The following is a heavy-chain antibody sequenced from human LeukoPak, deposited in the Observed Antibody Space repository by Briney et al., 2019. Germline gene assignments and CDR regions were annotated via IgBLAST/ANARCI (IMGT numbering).Heavy chain of an antibody. Sequence: GRSLRHSCAASGFTFSSYGMHWVRQAPGKGLEWVAVIWYDGSNKYYADSVKGRFTISRDNSKNTLYLQMYSLRAEDTAVYYCAREGVAAAGYYYGMDVWGKGTTVTVSS. CDR1: GFTFSSYG. J-gene: IGHJ6*04. D-gene: IGHD6-13*01. V-gene: IGHV3-33*01. CDR2: IWYDGSNK. CDR3: AREGVAAAGYYYGMDV.